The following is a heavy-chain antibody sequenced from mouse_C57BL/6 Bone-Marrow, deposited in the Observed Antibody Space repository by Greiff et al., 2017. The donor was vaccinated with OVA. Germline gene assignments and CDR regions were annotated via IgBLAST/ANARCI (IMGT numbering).Heavy chain of an antibody. CDR2: IDPSDSYT. J-gene: IGHJ3*01. D-gene: IGHD2-3*01. V-gene: IGHV1-69*01. CDR3: AGDGYPVAY. Sequence: QVQLQQPGAELVMPGASVKLSCKASGYTFTSYWMHWVKQRPGQGLEWIGEIDPSDSYTNYNQQFKGKSTLTVDKSSSTAYMQLSSLTSEDSAVYYGAGDGYPVAYWGQGTLVTVSA. CDR1: GYTFTSYW.